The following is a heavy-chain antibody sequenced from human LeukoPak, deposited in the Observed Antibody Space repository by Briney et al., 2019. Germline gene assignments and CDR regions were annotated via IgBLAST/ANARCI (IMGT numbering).Heavy chain of an antibody. CDR3: ARLGQLWLGAYFDY. Sequence: GGSLRLSCAASGFTFSSYAMHWVRQAPGKGLEWVSSISSSSSYIYYADSVKGRFTISRDNAKNSLYLQMNGLRAEDTAVYYCARLGQLWLGAYFDYWGQGTLVTVSS. V-gene: IGHV3-21*01. CDR1: GFTFSSYA. CDR2: ISSSSSYI. J-gene: IGHJ4*02. D-gene: IGHD5-18*01.